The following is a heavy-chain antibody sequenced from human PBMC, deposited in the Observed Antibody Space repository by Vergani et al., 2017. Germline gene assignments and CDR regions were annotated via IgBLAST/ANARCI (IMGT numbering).Heavy chain of an antibody. CDR2: IYYSGST. V-gene: IGHV4-39*01. D-gene: IGHD4-11*01. CDR3: ARLSRNYELTFAY. Sequence: QLQLQESGPGLVKPSETLSLTCTVSGGSISSSSYYWGWIRQPPGKGLEWIGSIYYSGSTYYNPSLKSRVTISVDTSKNQFSLKLSSVTAADTAVYYCARLSRNYELTFAYWGQGTLVTVSS. J-gene: IGHJ4*02. CDR1: GGSISSSSYY.